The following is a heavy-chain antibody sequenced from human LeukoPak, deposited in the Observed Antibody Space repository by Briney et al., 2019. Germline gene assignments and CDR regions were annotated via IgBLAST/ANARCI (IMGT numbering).Heavy chain of an antibody. CDR2: IIPIFGTA. Sequence: SVKVSCKASGGTFSSYAISWVRQAPGQGLEWMGGIIPIFGTANYAQKFQGRVTITADESTSTAYMELSSLRSEDTAVYYCARPSRLNDYSNYGDYYYYMDVWGKGTTVTVSS. D-gene: IGHD4-11*01. J-gene: IGHJ6*03. CDR3: ARPSRLNDYSNYGDYYYYMDV. CDR1: GGTFSSYA. V-gene: IGHV1-69*13.